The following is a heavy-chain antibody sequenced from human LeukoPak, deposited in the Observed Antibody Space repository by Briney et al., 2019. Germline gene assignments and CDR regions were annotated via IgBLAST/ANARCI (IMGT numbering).Heavy chain of an antibody. Sequence: GRSLRLSCAASGFTFSSYGMHWVRQAPGRGLEWVAVISYDGSNKYYADSVKGRFTISRDNSKNTLYLQMNSLRAEDTAVYYCAKGHYGSGSHYYIDYWGQGTLVTVSS. CDR2: ISYDGSNK. CDR1: GFTFSSYG. CDR3: AKGHYGSGSHYYIDY. J-gene: IGHJ4*02. V-gene: IGHV3-30*18. D-gene: IGHD3-10*01.